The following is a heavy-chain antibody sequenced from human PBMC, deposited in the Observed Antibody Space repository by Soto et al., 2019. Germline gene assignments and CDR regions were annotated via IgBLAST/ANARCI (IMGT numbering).Heavy chain of an antibody. CDR3: ARDAWVIVATITSFDY. CDR2: IKQDGSEK. V-gene: IGHV3-7*05. D-gene: IGHD5-12*01. CDR1: GFTFSSYW. J-gene: IGHJ4*02. Sequence: PGGSLRLSCAASGFTFSSYWMSWVRQAPGKGLEWVANIKQDGSEKYYVDSVKGRFTISRDNAKISLYLQMNSLRAEDTAVYYCARDAWVIVATITSFDYWGQGTLVTVSS.